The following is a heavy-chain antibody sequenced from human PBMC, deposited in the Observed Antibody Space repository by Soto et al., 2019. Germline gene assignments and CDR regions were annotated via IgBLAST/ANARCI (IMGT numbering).Heavy chain of an antibody. CDR3: ARDNDFWTGYFFDN. J-gene: IGHJ4*02. D-gene: IGHD3-3*01. CDR2: ISGYNGDTNT. CDR1: GYIFTNYA. Sequence: QVQLVQSGAEVRKPGASVKVSCKASGYIFTNYAISWVRQAPGQGPEWMGWISGYNGDTNTHYSQKFQGRLTMTTDMSTTTAYMELRSLRSDDTAVYYCARDNDFWTGYFFDNWGQGTMVTVSS. V-gene: IGHV1-18*01.